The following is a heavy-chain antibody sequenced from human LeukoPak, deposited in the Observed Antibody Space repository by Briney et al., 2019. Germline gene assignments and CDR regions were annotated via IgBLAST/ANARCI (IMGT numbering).Heavy chain of an antibody. CDR1: GYTFTSYD. CDR2: MNPNSGNT. J-gene: IGHJ4*02. CDR3: ARGDDSSAYYHGDYFDY. Sequence: ASVKVSCKASGYTFTSYDINWVRQATGQGLEWMGWMNPNSGNTGYAQKFQGRVTMTTDTSTSTAYMELRSLTSDDTAVYYCARGDDSSAYYHGDYFDYWGQGTLVTVSS. V-gene: IGHV1-8*01. D-gene: IGHD3-22*01.